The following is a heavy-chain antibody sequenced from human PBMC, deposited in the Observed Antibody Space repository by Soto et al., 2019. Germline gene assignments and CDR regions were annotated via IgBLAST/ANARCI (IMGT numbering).Heavy chain of an antibody. CDR3: AKSGGNGWFADAFDV. Sequence: GGSLRLSCAGSGFIVSSYYMSGVRQAPGKGLEWISVIYSGGSTYYADSVKCRFTISRDNSENTLYPQLNSLRAEDTAVYYCAKSGGNGWFADAFDVWGQGTMVTVSS. D-gene: IGHD6-19*01. V-gene: IGHV3-53*01. J-gene: IGHJ3*01. CDR2: IYSGGST. CDR1: GFIVSSYY.